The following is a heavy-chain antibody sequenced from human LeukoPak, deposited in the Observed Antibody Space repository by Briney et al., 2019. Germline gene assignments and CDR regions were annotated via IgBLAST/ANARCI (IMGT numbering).Heavy chain of an antibody. CDR2: VSTYDDNI. Sequence: ASVKVSCKASGYTFTTYGLSWVRQAPGQGLEWLGWVSTYDDNIKYAQSLQGRLTLTIDTSTSTAYMELRSLTSDDTAVYYCARETYSNILTGTDYWGPGTLVTVSS. CDR3: ARETYSNILTGTDY. J-gene: IGHJ4*02. V-gene: IGHV1-18*01. CDR1: GYTFTTYG. D-gene: IGHD3-9*01.